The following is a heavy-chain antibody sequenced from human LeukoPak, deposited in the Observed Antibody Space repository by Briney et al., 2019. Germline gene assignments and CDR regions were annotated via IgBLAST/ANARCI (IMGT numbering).Heavy chain of an antibody. CDR2: ISYDGSNK. J-gene: IGHJ6*02. Sequence: GGSLRLSCAASGFTFSSYAMHWVRQAPGKGLEWVAVISYDGSNKYYADSVKGRFTISRDNSKNTQYLQMNSLRAEDTAVYYCARPRSPYPGGDYSYYYYYYGMDVWGQGTTVTVSS. D-gene: IGHD4-17*01. V-gene: IGHV3-30-3*01. CDR1: GFTFSSYA. CDR3: ARPRSPYPGGDYSYYYYYYGMDV.